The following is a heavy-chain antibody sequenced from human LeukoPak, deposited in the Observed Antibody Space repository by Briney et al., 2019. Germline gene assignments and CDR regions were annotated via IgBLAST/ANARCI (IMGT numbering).Heavy chain of an antibody. D-gene: IGHD3-10*01. CDR1: GYTLTELS. J-gene: IGHJ3*02. CDR2: FDPEDGET. V-gene: IGHV1-24*01. Sequence: ASVKVSCKVSGYTLTELSMHWVRQAPGKGLEWMGGFDPEDGETIYAQKFQGRVTMTEDTSTDTAYMELSSLRSEDTAVYYWATGGVRGADDAFDIWGQGTMSPSLQ. CDR3: ATGGVRGADDAFDI.